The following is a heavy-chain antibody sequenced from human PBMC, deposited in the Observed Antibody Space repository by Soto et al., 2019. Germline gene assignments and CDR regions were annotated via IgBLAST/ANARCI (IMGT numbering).Heavy chain of an antibody. CDR1: GFTFSSYG. Sequence: GGSLRLSCAASGFTFSSYGTSWVRQAPGKGLEWVSLITGSGGSTFYADSVKGRFTISRDNAKNTLYLQMNSLRVDDTALYYCAKAATITTLYYFDSWGQGTLVTVSS. V-gene: IGHV3-23*01. D-gene: IGHD4-4*01. CDR2: ITGSGGST. CDR3: AKAATITTLYYFDS. J-gene: IGHJ4*02.